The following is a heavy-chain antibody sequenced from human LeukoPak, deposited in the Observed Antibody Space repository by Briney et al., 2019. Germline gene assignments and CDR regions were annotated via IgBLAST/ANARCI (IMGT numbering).Heavy chain of an antibody. CDR3: ARGHYGSGHGVDY. CDR2: INPNSGGT. V-gene: IGHV1-2*06. D-gene: IGHD3-10*01. J-gene: IGHJ4*02. CDR1: GYTFTGYY. Sequence: GASVKVSCKASGYTFTGYYMHWVRQAPGQGLEWMGRINPNSGGTNYAQKCQGRVTMTRDTSISTAYMELSRLRSDDTAVYYCARGHYGSGHGVDYWGQGTLVTVSS.